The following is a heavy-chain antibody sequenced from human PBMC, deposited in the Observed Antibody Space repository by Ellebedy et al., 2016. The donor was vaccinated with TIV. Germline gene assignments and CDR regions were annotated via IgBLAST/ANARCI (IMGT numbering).Heavy chain of an antibody. Sequence: PGGSLRLSCAASGFTFSSYWMSWVRQAPGKGLEWVANIKHDGSETNYLDSVKGRFTISRDNAKSSLFLQMNSLRAEDTAVYYCAEERGYCSGESCYFYFDYWGQGTQVTVSS. D-gene: IGHD2-15*01. J-gene: IGHJ4*02. V-gene: IGHV3-7*01. CDR3: AEERGYCSGESCYFYFDY. CDR2: IKHDGSET. CDR1: GFTFSSYW.